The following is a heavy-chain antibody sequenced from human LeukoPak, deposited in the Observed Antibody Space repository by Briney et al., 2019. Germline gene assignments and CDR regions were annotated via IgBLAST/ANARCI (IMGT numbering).Heavy chain of an antibody. CDR3: ARILRGVIVTSFDY. V-gene: IGHV4-61*02. CDR2: IYKDGRT. CDR1: GAGGSTNSGSFY. J-gene: IGHJ4*02. Sequence: KPSETLSLTCSVSGAGGSTNSGSFYWSWIRQPAGKRLEWVGRIYKDGRTTYNPSLRSRVTMSIDTSRNQFSLNLSSVTAADTAVYYCARILRGVIVTSFDYWGQGILVTVSS. D-gene: IGHD3-10*01.